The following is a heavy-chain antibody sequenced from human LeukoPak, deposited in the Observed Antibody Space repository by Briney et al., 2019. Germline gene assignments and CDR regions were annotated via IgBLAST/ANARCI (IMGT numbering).Heavy chain of an antibody. CDR3: ATDRSSIAVRPH. CDR2: ISFDGSQK. V-gene: IGHV3-30*02. CDR1: GFTFSNYG. J-gene: IGHJ4*02. Sequence: GGSLRLSCAASGFTFSNYGMHWVRQAPGKGLEWVALISFDGSQKYYADSVKGRFTISRDNSKSTVYLQMNSLRVEDAAVYYCATDRSSIAVRPHWGQGTQVTVSS. D-gene: IGHD6-6*01.